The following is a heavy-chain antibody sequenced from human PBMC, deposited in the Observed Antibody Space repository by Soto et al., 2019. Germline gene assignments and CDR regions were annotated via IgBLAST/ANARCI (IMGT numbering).Heavy chain of an antibody. Sequence: GGSLRLSCAASGFTFSAYSMSWVRQAPGKGLECVSDISGTGIRTYYSDSVKGRFTISRDNSKNTLYLQMNSLRAEDTAVYYCTTDSYSTMIVVRFDYWGHGPLVTVSS. V-gene: IGHV3-23*01. CDR1: GFTFSAYS. CDR3: TTDSYSTMIVVRFDY. CDR2: ISGTGIRT. J-gene: IGHJ4*01. D-gene: IGHD3-22*01.